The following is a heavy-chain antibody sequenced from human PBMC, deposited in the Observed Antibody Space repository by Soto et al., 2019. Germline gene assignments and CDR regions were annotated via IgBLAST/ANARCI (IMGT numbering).Heavy chain of an antibody. Sequence: GGSLRLSCAASGFTFSTYAMSWVRQAPGKGLEWVSVISGSGGSTYYAASVKGRFTISRDNSKNTLYLQMNSLRAEDTAVYYCARGINPIFGVGAKDYRGQGTLVTVS. D-gene: IGHD3-3*01. CDR3: ARGINPIFGVGAKDY. J-gene: IGHJ4*02. V-gene: IGHV3-23*01. CDR2: ISGSGGST. CDR1: GFTFSTYA.